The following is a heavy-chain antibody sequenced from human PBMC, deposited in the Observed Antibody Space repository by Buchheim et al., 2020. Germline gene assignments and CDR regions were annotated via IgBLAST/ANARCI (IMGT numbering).Heavy chain of an antibody. CDR1: GFIFSNAW. Sequence: EVQLVESGGGLVKPGGSRRLSCAASGFIFSNAWMSWVRQAPGKGLEWVGRIKRNTDGGTADYAAPVKGRFTISRDDSKNRLYLQMDSLKTEDTGVYYCTSDPSITMMMALDVSDIWGQGT. J-gene: IGHJ3*02. CDR3: TSDPSITMMMALDVSDI. V-gene: IGHV3-15*01. CDR2: IKRNTDGGTA. D-gene: IGHD3-22*01.